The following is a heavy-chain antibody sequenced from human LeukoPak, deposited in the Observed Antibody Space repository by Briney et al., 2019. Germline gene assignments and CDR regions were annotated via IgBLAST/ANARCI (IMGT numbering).Heavy chain of an antibody. J-gene: IGHJ3*02. V-gene: IGHV3-33*01. Sequence: GRSLRLSCAASGFTFSTYGMHWVRQASGKGLEWVAVIWYDGSNKNYADSVKGRFTISRDNPKNTLYLQMNSLRAEDTAVYYCAREGRGAFDIWGQGTMVTVSS. CDR2: IWYDGSNK. CDR1: GFTFSTYG. D-gene: IGHD3-10*01. CDR3: AREGRGAFDI.